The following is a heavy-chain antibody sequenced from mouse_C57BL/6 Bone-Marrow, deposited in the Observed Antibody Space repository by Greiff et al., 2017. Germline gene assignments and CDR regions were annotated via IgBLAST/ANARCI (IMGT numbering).Heavy chain of an antibody. CDR2: ISDGGSYT. J-gene: IGHJ2*01. CDR3: ARDGDYDYDGFYYFDY. D-gene: IGHD2-4*01. V-gene: IGHV5-4*01. CDR1: GFTFSSYA. Sequence: EVQLVESGGGLVKPGGSLKLSCAASGFTFSSYAMSWVRQTPEKRLEWVATISDGGSYTYYPDNVKGRFTISRDNAKNTLYLQMSHLKSEDTAMYYCARDGDYDYDGFYYFDYWGQGTTLTVSS.